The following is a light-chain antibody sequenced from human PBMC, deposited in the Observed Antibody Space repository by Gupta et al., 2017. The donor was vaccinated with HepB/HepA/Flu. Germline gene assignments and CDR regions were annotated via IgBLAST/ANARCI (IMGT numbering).Light chain of an antibody. CDR1: QSISNN. V-gene: IGKV3-15*01. Sequence: EVVLTLSPATLSVSPGERATLSCRASQSISNNLAWYQQKPGQAPRLLIFSASTRATGVPARFSGSVSGTEFTLTISSLQSEDFAVYYCQQYNNWPLLTFGGGTKVEIK. J-gene: IGKJ4*01. CDR2: SAS. CDR3: QQYNNWPLLT.